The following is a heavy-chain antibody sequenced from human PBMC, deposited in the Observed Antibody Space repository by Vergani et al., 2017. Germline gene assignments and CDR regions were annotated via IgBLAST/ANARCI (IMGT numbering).Heavy chain of an antibody. Sequence: EVQLVESGGVVVQPGGSLRLSCAASGFTFDDYTMHWVRQAPGKGLEWVSLISWDGGSTYYADSVKGRFTISRDNRKNSLYLQMNSLRTEDTALYYCAKDTDTAMVFDYWGQGTLVTVSS. CDR3: AKDTDTAMVFDY. CDR1: GFTFDDYT. CDR2: ISWDGGST. V-gene: IGHV3-43*01. D-gene: IGHD5-18*01. J-gene: IGHJ4*02.